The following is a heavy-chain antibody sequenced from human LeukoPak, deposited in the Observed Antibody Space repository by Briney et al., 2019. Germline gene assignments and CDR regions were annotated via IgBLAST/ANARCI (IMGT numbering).Heavy chain of an antibody. D-gene: IGHD2-15*01. CDR3: AKKGCSGGSCYYFDS. J-gene: IGHJ4*02. Sequence: GGSLRLSCAASGFTFSSYAMSWVRQAPGKGLEWVASITGSGGGTYYADSVKGRFTISRDNSKNTLDLQMNSLRVEDSAVYYCAKKGCSGGSCYYFDSWGQGTLVTVSS. CDR1: GFTFSSYA. V-gene: IGHV3-23*01. CDR2: ITGSGGGT.